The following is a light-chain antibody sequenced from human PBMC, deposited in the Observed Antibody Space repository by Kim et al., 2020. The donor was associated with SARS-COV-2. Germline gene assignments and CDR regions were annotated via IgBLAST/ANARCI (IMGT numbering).Light chain of an antibody. CDR2: QDS. J-gene: IGLJ2*01. CDR3: QAWDSSAFVV. V-gene: IGLV3-1*01. Sequence: VSPGQTASITCSGDKLGDKYACWYQQKPGQSPVLVIYQDSKRPSGIPERFSGSNSGNTATLTISGTQAMDEADYYCQAWDSSAFVVFGGGTQLTVL. CDR1: KLGDKY.